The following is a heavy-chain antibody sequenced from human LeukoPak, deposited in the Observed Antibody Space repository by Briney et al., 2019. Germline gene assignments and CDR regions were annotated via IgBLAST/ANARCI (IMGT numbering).Heavy chain of an antibody. Sequence: GASVKVSCKASGYTFTSYGISWVRQAPGQGLEWMGWISAYNGNTNYAQKLQGRVTMTTDTSTSTAYMELRSLRSDDTAVYYCARDPDDYGDYTNWFDPWGQGTLVTVSS. D-gene: IGHD4-17*01. V-gene: IGHV1-18*01. J-gene: IGHJ5*02. CDR2: ISAYNGNT. CDR1: GYTFTSYG. CDR3: ARDPDDYGDYTNWFDP.